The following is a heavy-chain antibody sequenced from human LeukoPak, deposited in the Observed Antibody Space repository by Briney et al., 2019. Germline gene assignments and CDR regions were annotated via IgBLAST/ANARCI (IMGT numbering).Heavy chain of an antibody. Sequence: PGGSLRLSCAASGFTFSSYSMNWVRQAPGKGLEWVSYISSASNTIYYADSVKGRFTISRDNSKTSLYLQMNSLRTEDTALYYCAKPGRFERDPEYYFDYWGQGTLVTVSS. CDR2: ISSASNTI. CDR1: GFTFSSYS. J-gene: IGHJ4*02. V-gene: IGHV3-48*04. D-gene: IGHD1-14*01. CDR3: AKPGRFERDPEYYFDY.